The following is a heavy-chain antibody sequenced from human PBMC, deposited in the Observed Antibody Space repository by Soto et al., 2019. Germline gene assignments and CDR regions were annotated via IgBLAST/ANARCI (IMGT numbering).Heavy chain of an antibody. CDR2: TYYRSKWHN. V-gene: IGHV6-1*01. J-gene: IGHJ2*01. Sequence: QVQLQQSGPGLVKPSQTLSLICAISGDSVSSASATWSWIRQSPSGRLEWLGRTYYRSKWHNDYAVSLKSRIAIIPDTSKNQLSLQLSSVTLEDTAVYFCARDGRGYQWYFDVWGRGSLVTVSS. D-gene: IGHD5-12*01. CDR1: GDSVSSASAT. CDR3: ARDGRGYQWYFDV.